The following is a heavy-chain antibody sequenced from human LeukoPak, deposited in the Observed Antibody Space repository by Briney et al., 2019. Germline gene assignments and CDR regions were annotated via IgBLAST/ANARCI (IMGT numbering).Heavy chain of an antibody. V-gene: IGHV3-74*01. CDR3: ARGRGGSYHY. D-gene: IGHD1-26*01. J-gene: IGHJ4*02. CDR1: GFTFSNDR. Sequence: GGSLRLSCAASGFTFSNDRMHWVRQAPGRGLVWVSRINTDGSTTTYADSVKGRFTISRDNAKNTLYLQMNSLRVEDTAVYYCARGRGGSYHYWGQGTLVTVSS. CDR2: INTDGSTT.